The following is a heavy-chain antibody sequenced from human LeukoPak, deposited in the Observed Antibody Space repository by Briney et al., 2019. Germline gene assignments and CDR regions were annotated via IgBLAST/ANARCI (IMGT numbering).Heavy chain of an antibody. CDR2: ISSSGSYI. V-gene: IGHV3-21*01. CDR3: ARDCSGGSCFSDY. Sequence: GGSLRLSCAASGFTFSSNSMNWVRQAPGKGLEWVSSISSSGSYIYYADSVKGRFTISRDNAKNSLYLQMNSLRAEDTAVYYCARDCSGGSCFSDYWGQGTLVTVSS. CDR1: GFTFSSNS. J-gene: IGHJ4*02. D-gene: IGHD2-15*01.